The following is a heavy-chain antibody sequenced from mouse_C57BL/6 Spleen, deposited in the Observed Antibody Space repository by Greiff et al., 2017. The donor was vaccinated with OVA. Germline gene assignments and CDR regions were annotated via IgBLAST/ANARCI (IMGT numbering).Heavy chain of an antibody. CDR3: ARGLLRVYFDY. CDR1: GYTFTSYW. CDR2: IHPNSGSN. D-gene: IGHD1-1*01. Sequence: QVQLQQPGAELVKPGASVKLSCKASGYTFTSYWMHWVKQRPGQGLEWIGMIHPNSGSNNYNEKLKSKATLTVDKSSSTSYMQLISLTSEDSAVYYCARGLLRVYFDYWGQGTTLTVSS. J-gene: IGHJ2*01. V-gene: IGHV1-64*01.